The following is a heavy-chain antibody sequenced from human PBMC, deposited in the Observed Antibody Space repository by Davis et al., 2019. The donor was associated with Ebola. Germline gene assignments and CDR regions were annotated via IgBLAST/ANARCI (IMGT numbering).Heavy chain of an antibody. J-gene: IGHJ4*02. D-gene: IGHD6-13*01. CDR1: GYSFTSYW. Sequence: GESLKISCKASGYSFTSYWISWVRQMPGKGLEWMGRIDPSDSDTSNSPSFQGHVTISADKSISTAYLQWSSPKASDTAMYYCARHQGSSWYLGPLAYWGQGTLVTVSS. CDR3: ARHQGSSWYLGPLAY. CDR2: IDPSDSDT. V-gene: IGHV5-10-1*01.